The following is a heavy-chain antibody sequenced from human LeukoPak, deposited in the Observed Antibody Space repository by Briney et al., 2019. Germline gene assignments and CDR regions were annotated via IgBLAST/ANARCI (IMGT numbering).Heavy chain of an antibody. CDR1: GGSISSYY. CDR2: IYTSGST. J-gene: IGHJ4*02. V-gene: IGHV4-4*07. Sequence: PSETLSLTCTVSGGSISSYYWSWIRQPAGKGLEWIGRIYTSGSTNYNPSLKSRVTMSVDTSKNQFSLKLSSVTAADTAVYYCAREPRYCGGDCYFDYWGQGTLVTVSS. CDR3: AREPRYCGGDCYFDY. D-gene: IGHD2-21*02.